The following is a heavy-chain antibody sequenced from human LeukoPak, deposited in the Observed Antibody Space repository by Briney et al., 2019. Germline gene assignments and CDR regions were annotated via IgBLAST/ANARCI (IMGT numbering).Heavy chain of an antibody. J-gene: IGHJ6*02. D-gene: IGHD2-2*01. CDR3: ARVPVVVVPAATPGSSSYYYYKGLDV. V-gene: IGHV3-21*06. CDR1: GFTFSSYS. Sequence: GGSLRLSCAASGFTFSSYSMSWVRQAPGKGLEWVSSISSSSSYIYYADSVRGRFTISRDNANNSLSLHISSLSAKDTGVYYCARVPVVVVPAATPGSSSYYYYKGLDVWGQGTTVTVSS. CDR2: ISSSSSYI.